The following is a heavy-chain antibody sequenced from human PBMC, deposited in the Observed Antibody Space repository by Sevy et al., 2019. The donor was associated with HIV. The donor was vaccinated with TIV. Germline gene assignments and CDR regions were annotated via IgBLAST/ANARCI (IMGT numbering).Heavy chain of an antibody. CDR3: GKGVAIRWPIDY. J-gene: IGHJ4*02. CDR1: GFIFDDYA. V-gene: IGHV3-9*01. Sequence: GGSLRLSCVVSGFIFDDYAMHWVRQPPGKGLEWVSGISWNSGRIGYADSVKGRFTISRDNAKNSLYLQMNSLRAEDTAMYYCGKGVAIRWPIDYWGQGTLVTVSS. D-gene: IGHD2-2*02. CDR2: ISWNSGRI.